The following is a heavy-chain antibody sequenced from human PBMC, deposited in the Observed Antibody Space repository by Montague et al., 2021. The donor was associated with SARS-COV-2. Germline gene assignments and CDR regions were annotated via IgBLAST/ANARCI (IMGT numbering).Heavy chain of an antibody. CDR1: GGSISSGSYY. CDR2: IYTSGST. J-gene: IGHJ4*02. Sequence: TLSLTCTVSGGSISSGSYYWSWIRQPAGKGLEWIGRIYTSGSTNYNPSLKSRVTISVDTSKNQFSLKLSSVTAADTAVYYCATADFWSGYLYFDYWGQGTLVTVSS. CDR3: ATADFWSGYLYFDY. V-gene: IGHV4-61*02. D-gene: IGHD3-3*01.